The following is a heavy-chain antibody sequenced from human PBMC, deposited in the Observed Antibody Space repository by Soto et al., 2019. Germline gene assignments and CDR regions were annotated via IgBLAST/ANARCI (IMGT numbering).Heavy chain of an antibody. CDR2: INPKSGGT. J-gene: IGHJ6*02. V-gene: IGHV1-2*04. CDR3: ARGDSTDCSNGVCSFFYNHDMDV. Sequence: ASVKVSCKASGYSFTDYHIHWVRQAPGQGLEWLGRINPKSGGTSTAQKFQGWVTMATDTSISTASMELTRLASDDTAIYYCARGDSTDCSNGVCSFFYNHDMDVWGQGTTVTVSS. D-gene: IGHD2-8*01. CDR1: GYSFTDYH.